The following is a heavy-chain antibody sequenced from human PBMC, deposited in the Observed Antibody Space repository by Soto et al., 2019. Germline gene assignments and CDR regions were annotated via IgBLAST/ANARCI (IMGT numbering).Heavy chain of an antibody. CDR1: GGTFSSYA. CDR3: AREQQLVSYYYGMDV. V-gene: IGHV1-69*06. D-gene: IGHD6-6*01. J-gene: IGHJ6*02. CDR2: IIPIFGTA. Sequence: ASVKVSCKASGGTFSSYAISWVQQAPGQGLEWMGGIIPIFGTANYAQKFQGRVTITADKSTSTAYMELSSLRSEDTAVYYCAREQQLVSYYYGMDVWGQGTTVTVSS.